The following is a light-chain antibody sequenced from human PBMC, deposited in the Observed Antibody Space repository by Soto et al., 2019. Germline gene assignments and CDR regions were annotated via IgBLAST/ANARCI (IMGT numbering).Light chain of an antibody. CDR3: QQYHNSPPT. J-gene: IGKJ1*01. Sequence: EIVLTQSPGTLSLSPGERATLSCRASQSVSSSYLGWYQQKPGQAPRLLIYGATSRATGIPGRFSGSGSGTDFTLTISRLEPEDFAVYYCQQYHNSPPTFGQGTKVEIK. CDR2: GAT. CDR1: QSVSSSY. V-gene: IGKV3-20*01.